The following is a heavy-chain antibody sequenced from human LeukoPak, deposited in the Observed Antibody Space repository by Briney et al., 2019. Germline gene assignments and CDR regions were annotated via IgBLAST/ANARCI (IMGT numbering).Heavy chain of an antibody. V-gene: IGHV3-23*01. J-gene: IGHJ4*02. CDR3: AKNTGQTSEYSYAFDY. Sequence: GGSLRLSCAASGVTISSYALSWVRQAPGRGLEWVSDISGNGGSTYYPDSVKGRFTISRDNSKHTVYLQMNSLRVDDTAVYYCAKNTGQTSEYSYAFDYWGQGTLVTVSS. CDR1: GVTISSYA. D-gene: IGHD3-16*01. CDR2: ISGNGGST.